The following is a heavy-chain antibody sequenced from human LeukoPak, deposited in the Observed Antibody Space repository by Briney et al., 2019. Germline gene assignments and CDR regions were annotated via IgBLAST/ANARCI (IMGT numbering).Heavy chain of an antibody. CDR1: GGSISSYY. CDR2: IYYSGST. Sequence: SETLSLTCTVSGGSISSYYWSWIRQPPGKGLEWIGYIYYSGSTNYNPSLKSRVTISVDTSKNQFSLKLSSVTAADTAVYYCARGGYSYGYGPYYYYVDVWGKGTTVTVSS. J-gene: IGHJ6*03. D-gene: IGHD5-18*01. V-gene: IGHV4-59*01. CDR3: ARGGYSYGYGPYYYYVDV.